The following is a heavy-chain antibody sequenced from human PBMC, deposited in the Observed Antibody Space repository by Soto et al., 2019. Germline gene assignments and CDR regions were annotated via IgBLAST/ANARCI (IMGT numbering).Heavy chain of an antibody. J-gene: IGHJ6*02. Sequence: SETLSLTCAVSGGSISSSNWWSWVRQPPGKGLEWIGEIYHSGSTNYNPSLKSRATISVDKSKNQFSLKLSSVTAADTAVYYCAREKLVPYYYYGMDVWGQGTTVTVSS. V-gene: IGHV4-4*02. D-gene: IGHD6-13*01. CDR2: IYHSGST. CDR1: GGSISSSNW. CDR3: AREKLVPYYYYGMDV.